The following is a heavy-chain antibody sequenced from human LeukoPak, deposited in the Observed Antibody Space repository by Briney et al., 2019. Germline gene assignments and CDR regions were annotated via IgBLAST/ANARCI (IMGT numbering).Heavy chain of an antibody. Sequence: ASVKVSCKASGGTFSSYAISWVRQAPGQGLEWMGGIIPIFGTANYAQKFQGRVTITTDESTSTAYMELSSLRSEDTAVYYCASCRGGDCYTQGYYYYYMDVWGKGTTVTVSS. CDR2: IIPIFGTA. D-gene: IGHD2-21*02. V-gene: IGHV1-69*05. CDR3: ASCRGGDCYTQGYYYYYMDV. J-gene: IGHJ6*03. CDR1: GGTFSSYA.